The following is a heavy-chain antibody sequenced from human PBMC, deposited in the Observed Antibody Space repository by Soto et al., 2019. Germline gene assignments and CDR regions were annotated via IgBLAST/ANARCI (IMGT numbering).Heavy chain of an antibody. J-gene: IGHJ4*02. CDR3: ARGPRYHYYDSSGYYKDY. Sequence: SETLSLTCTVSGGSISSGGYYWSWIRQHPGKGLEWIGYIYYSGSTYYNPSLKSRVTISVDTSKNQFSLKLSSVTAADTAVYYCARGPRYHYYDSSGYYKDYWGQGTLVTVSS. CDR1: GGSISSGGYY. CDR2: IYYSGST. D-gene: IGHD3-22*01. V-gene: IGHV4-31*03.